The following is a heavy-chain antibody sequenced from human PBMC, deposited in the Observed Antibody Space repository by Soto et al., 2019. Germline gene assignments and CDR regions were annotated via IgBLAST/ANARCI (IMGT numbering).Heavy chain of an antibody. CDR2: IYSGGST. CDR3: ARVLATVTIYYYYYGMDV. CDR1: GFTVSSNY. V-gene: IGHV3-53*01. Sequence: PGGSLRLSCAASGFTVSSNYMSWVRQAPGKGLEWVSVIYSGGSTYYADSVKGRFTISRDNSKNTLYLQMNSLRAEDTAVYYCARVLATVTIYYYYYGMDVWGQGTTVTVSS. D-gene: IGHD4-4*01. J-gene: IGHJ6*02.